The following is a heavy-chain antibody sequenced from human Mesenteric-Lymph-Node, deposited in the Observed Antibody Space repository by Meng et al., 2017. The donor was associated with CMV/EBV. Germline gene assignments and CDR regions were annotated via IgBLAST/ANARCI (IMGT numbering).Heavy chain of an antibody. V-gene: IGHV1-2*02. J-gene: IGHJ3*02. Sequence: ASVKVSCKTSGYTFTGYYMHWVRQAPGQGLEWMGWINPNSGGTKYAQNFQGRVTMTRDTSISTAYMELRSLRSDDTAVYYCARDQWELSAFDIWGQGTMVTVSS. CDR3: ARDQWELSAFDI. CDR1: GYTFTGYY. CDR2: INPNSGGT. D-gene: IGHD1-26*01.